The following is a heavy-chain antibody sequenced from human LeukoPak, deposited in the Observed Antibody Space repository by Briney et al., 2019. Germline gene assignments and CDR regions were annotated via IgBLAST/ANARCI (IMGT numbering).Heavy chain of an antibody. CDR3: ARDLNWETY. D-gene: IGHD7-27*01. J-gene: IGHJ4*02. CDR2: IKPDGSQI. Sequence: GGSLRLSCAASGFTFSSYAMHWVRQAPGKGLEWVANIKPDGSQIYYVDSVKGRFTISRDNAKNSLYLQMNGLRAEDTAVYYCARDLNWETYWGQGTLVTVSS. CDR1: GFTFSSYA. V-gene: IGHV3-7*01.